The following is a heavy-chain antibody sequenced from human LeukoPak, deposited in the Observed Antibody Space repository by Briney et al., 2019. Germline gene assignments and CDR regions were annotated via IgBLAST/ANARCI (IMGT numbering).Heavy chain of an antibody. J-gene: IGHJ4*02. D-gene: IGHD6-19*01. Sequence: ASVKVSCKASGYTFSNYGISWVRQAPGQGLEWMGWISAYNGDTKYAQKLQGRVTMTTDTSTSTAYMELRSLRSDDTAVYYCARIDLGNGWYGVYYWGQGTLVTVSS. V-gene: IGHV1-18*01. CDR3: ARIDLGNGWYGVYY. CDR2: ISAYNGDT. CDR1: GYTFSNYG.